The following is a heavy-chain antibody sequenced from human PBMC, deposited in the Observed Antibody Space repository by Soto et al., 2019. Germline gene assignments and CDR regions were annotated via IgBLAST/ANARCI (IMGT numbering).Heavy chain of an antibody. CDR2: IYHSGST. J-gene: IGHJ5*02. Sequence: SETLSLTCAVYGGSFSGYYWSWIRQPPGKGLEWIGYIYHSGSTNYNPSLKSRVTISVDTSKNQFSLKLSSVTAADTAVYYCARASGCSGDSCAFDPWGQGTLVTVSS. D-gene: IGHD2-15*01. CDR1: GGSFSGYY. V-gene: IGHV4-59*01. CDR3: ARASGCSGDSCAFDP.